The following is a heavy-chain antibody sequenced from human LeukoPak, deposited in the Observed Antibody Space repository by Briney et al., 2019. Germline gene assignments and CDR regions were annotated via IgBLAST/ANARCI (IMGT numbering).Heavy chain of an antibody. J-gene: IGHJ4*02. Sequence: SETLSRNWAVYGGSVVSSNWLSFVRHPPGKGLEWIGEVHLNGATNYNPSVEGRVTMSIDKSKNHLSLEVISVTAADTAMYYCTRESGAFAPFGFWGQGTLVTVSS. D-gene: IGHD1-26*01. CDR1: GGSVVSSNW. V-gene: IGHV4-4*02. CDR3: TRESGAFAPFGF. CDR2: VHLNGAT.